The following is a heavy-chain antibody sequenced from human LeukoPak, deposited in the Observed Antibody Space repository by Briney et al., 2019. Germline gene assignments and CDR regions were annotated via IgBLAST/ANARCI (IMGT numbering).Heavy chain of an antibody. Sequence: SETLSLTCTVSGGSISSSSYYWGWIRQPPGKGLEWIGSIYYSGSTYYNPSLKSRVTISVDTSKNQFSLKLSSVTAADTAVYYRARIYSYGYGFDYWGQGTLVTVSS. J-gene: IGHJ4*02. V-gene: IGHV4-39*01. D-gene: IGHD5-18*01. CDR2: IYYSGST. CDR3: ARIYSYGYGFDY. CDR1: GGSISSSSYY.